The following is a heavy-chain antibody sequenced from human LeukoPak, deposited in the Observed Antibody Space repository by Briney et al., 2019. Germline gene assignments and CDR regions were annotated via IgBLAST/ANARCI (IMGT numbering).Heavy chain of an antibody. J-gene: IGHJ4*02. V-gene: IGHV3-33*05. D-gene: IGHD2-2*01. CDR1: GFTFSSYG. CDR2: IQHDGSRK. Sequence: PGRSLRLYCVASGFTFSSYGMHWVRQAPGKGLEWVAAIQHDGSRKYYADSAKGRFTISRDDSKNTLYLQMDSLRAEDTAVYYCARDNCGTPSCFDFWGQGTLVTVSS. CDR3: ARDNCGTPSCFDF.